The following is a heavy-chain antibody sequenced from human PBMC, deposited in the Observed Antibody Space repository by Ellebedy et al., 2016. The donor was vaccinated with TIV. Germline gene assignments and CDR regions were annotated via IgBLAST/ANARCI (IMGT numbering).Heavy chain of an antibody. CDR2: ISGSGGST. CDR3: AKSLKITIFGDDAFDI. CDR1: GFTFSSYA. V-gene: IGHV3-23*01. D-gene: IGHD3-9*01. J-gene: IGHJ3*02. Sequence: GGSLRLSXAASGFTFSSYAMSWVRQAPGKGLEWVSAISGSGGSTYYADSVKGRFTISRDNSKNTLYLQMNSLRAEDTAVYYCAKSLKITIFGDDAFDIWGQGTMVTASS.